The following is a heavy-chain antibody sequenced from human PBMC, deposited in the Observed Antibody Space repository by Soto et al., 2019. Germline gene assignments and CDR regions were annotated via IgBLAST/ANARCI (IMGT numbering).Heavy chain of an antibody. Sequence: PGGSLRLSCAASGFTFSSYWMSWVRQAPGKGLERVANIKQDGSEKYYVDSVKGRFTISRGNSKNTVDLQMNNLRAKDTAMYYCASVGYCSTTTCPPAWGQGTLVTVSS. CDR3: ASVGYCSTTTCPPA. CDR1: GFTFSSYW. J-gene: IGHJ4*02. D-gene: IGHD2-2*01. V-gene: IGHV3-7*03. CDR2: IKQDGSEK.